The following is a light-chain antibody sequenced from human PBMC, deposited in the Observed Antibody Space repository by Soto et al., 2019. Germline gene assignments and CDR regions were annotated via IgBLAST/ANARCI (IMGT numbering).Light chain of an antibody. CDR3: QQYGSS. J-gene: IGKJ2*01. CDR1: QSVSSSY. CDR2: GAS. Sequence: EIVLTQSPGTLSLSPGERATLSCRASQSVSSSYLAWYQQKPGQAPRLLIYGASSRATGIPDRFSGSGCGTDFTLTISRLEPEDFAVYYCQQYGSSLGQGTKLEIK. V-gene: IGKV3-20*01.